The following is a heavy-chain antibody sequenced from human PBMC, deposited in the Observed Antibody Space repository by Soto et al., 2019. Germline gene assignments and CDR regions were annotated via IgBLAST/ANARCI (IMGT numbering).Heavy chain of an antibody. D-gene: IGHD2-2*01. CDR1: GFTFSSYS. Sequence: GGSLRLSCAASGFTFSSYSMNWVRQAPGKGLEWVSYISSSSSTIYYADSVKGRFTISRDNAKNSLYLQMNSLRAEDTAVYYCARSRRAYIVVVPAATNIDYWGQGTLVTVSS. V-gene: IGHV3-48*01. CDR2: ISSSSSTI. J-gene: IGHJ4*02. CDR3: ARSRRAYIVVVPAATNIDY.